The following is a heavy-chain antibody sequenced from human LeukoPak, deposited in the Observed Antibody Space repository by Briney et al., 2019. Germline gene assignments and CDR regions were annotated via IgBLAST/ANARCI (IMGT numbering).Heavy chain of an antibody. CDR2: LNPNSGGT. D-gene: IGHD3-3*01. J-gene: IGHJ4*02. CDR3: ARARYDFWSGYSYDY. V-gene: IGHV1-2*02. CDR1: GYTFTGYY. Sequence: GASVKVSCKASGYTFTGYYMHWVRQAPGQGLEWMGWLNPNSGGTNYAQKFQGRVTMTRDTSISTAYMELSRLRSGDTAVYYCARARYDFWSGYSYDYWGQGTLVTVSS.